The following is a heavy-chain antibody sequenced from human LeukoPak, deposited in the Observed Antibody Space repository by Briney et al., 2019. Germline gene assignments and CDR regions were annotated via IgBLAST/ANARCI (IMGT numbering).Heavy chain of an antibody. V-gene: IGHV1-2*02. CDR2: INPNSGGT. CDR1: GYTFTGYY. J-gene: IGHJ4*02. Sequence: ASVKVSCKASGYTFTGYYMHWVRQAPGQGLEWMVWINPNSGGTNYAQKFQGRVTMTRDTSISTAYMELSRLRSDDTAVYYCARTVEMATISFGYWGQGTLVTVYS. CDR3: ARTVEMATISFGY. D-gene: IGHD5-24*01.